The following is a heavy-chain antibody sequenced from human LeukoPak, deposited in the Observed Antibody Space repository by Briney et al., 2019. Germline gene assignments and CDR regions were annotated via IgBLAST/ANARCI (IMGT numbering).Heavy chain of an antibody. CDR1: GFTFSRYG. V-gene: IGHV3-30*02. D-gene: IGHD3-10*01. Sequence: PGGSLRLSCAASGFTFSRYGMHWVRQAPGKGLECVAFIRYDGSNKYYADSVKGRFTISRDNSKNTLYLQMNSLRAEDTAVYYCAKDPHSRVLAMVRGKDYYYMDVWGKGTTVTVSS. J-gene: IGHJ6*03. CDR3: AKDPHSRVLAMVRGKDYYYMDV. CDR2: IRYDGSNK.